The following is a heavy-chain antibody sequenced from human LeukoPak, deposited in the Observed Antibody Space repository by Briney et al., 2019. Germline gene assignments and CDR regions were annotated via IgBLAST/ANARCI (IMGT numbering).Heavy chain of an antibody. D-gene: IGHD5-12*01. CDR1: GFTFSSYN. CDR2: INSRSTSI. J-gene: IGHJ6*03. CDR3: ARDGRQSGFTAACYYYYYMDV. Sequence: PGGSLRLSCAASGFTFSSYNFNWVGQAQGKGLKGVSSINSRSTSISYADSVKGRFTISRDNAKDSLYLQMNSLRAEDTAVYYCARDGRQSGFTAACYYYYYMDVWGEGTTVTVSS. V-gene: IGHV3-21*01.